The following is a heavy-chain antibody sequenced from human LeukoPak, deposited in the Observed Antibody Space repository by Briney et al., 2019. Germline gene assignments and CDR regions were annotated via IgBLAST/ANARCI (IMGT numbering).Heavy chain of an antibody. CDR3: ARAPYVVVPAASNYYFDY. D-gene: IGHD2-2*01. V-gene: IGHV1-2*02. J-gene: IGHJ4*02. CDR1: GYTFTNYG. Sequence: ASVKVSCKASGYTFTNYGVNWVRQAPGQGLEWMGWINPNSGGTNYAQKFQGRVTMTRDTSISTAYMELSRLRSDDTAVYYCARAPYVVVPAASNYYFDYWGRGTLVTVSS. CDR2: INPNSGGT.